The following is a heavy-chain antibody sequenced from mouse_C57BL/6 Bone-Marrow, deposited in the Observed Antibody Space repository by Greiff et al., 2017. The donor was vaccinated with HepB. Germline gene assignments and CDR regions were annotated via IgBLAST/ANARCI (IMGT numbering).Heavy chain of an antibody. CDR2: INPNNGGT. J-gene: IGHJ3*01. V-gene: IGHV1-26*01. CDR1: GYTFTDYY. CDR3: ARGDPPPD. Sequence: EVQLQQSGPELVKPGASVKISCKASGYTFTDYYMNWVKQSHGKSLEWIGDINPNNGGTSYNQKFKGKATLTVDKSSSTAYMELRSLTSEDSAVYYCARGDPPPDWGQGTLVTVSA. D-gene: IGHD3-3*01.